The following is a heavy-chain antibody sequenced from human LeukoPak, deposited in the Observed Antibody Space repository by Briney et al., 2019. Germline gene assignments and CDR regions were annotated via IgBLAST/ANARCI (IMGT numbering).Heavy chain of an antibody. CDR2: IYTSGST. CDR3: ARSFDAWNDDYYCYYGMDV. CDR1: GGSISSYY. J-gene: IGHJ6*02. D-gene: IGHD1-1*01. V-gene: IGHV4-4*07. Sequence: WETLSLTCTVSGGSISSYYWSWIRQPAGKGLEWIGRIYTSGSTNYNPSLKSRVTMSVDTSKDQFSLKLSSVTAADTAVYYCARSFDAWNDDYYCYYGMDVWGQGTTVTVSS.